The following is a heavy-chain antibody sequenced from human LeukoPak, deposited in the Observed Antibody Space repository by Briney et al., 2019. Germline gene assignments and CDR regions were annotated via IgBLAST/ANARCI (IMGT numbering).Heavy chain of an antibody. CDR2: IYPGDSDT. CDR3: ARASMVRGVTNWFDP. CDR1: GYSFSSYW. Sequence: GESLKIFCKGSGYSFSSYWIGWVRQMPGKGLEGMGIIYPGDSDTRYSPSFQGQVTISADKSISTAYLQWSSLKASDTAMYYCARASMVRGVTNWFDPWGQGTLVTVSS. J-gene: IGHJ5*02. D-gene: IGHD3-10*01. V-gene: IGHV5-51*01.